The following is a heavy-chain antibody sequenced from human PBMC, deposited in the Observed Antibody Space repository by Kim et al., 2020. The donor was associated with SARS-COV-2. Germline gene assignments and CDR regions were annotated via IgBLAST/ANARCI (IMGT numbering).Heavy chain of an antibody. D-gene: IGHD6-19*01. CDR2: INSDGSST. CDR1: GFTFSSYW. CDR3: ARATIAVAGQYYYYGMDV. Sequence: GGSLRLSCAASGFTFSSYWMHWVRQAPGKGLVWVSRINSDGSSTCYADSVKGRFTISRDNAKNTLYLQMNSLRAEDTAVYYCARATIAVAGQYYYYGMDVWGQGTTVRVSS. V-gene: IGHV3-74*01. J-gene: IGHJ6*02.